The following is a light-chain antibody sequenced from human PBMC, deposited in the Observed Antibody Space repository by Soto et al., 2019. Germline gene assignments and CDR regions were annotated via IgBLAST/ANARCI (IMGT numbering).Light chain of an antibody. J-gene: IGLJ2*01. CDR1: SGQSSYA. CDR2: LNNDGSH. CDR3: QTWGTGVQV. V-gene: IGLV4-69*01. Sequence: QLVLTQSPSAGASLGASVKLTCTLSSGQSSYAIAWHQKQPGKGPRYLMDLNNDGSHSKGDGIPDRFSGSSSGAERYLIISSLQSEDEADYYCQTWGTGVQVFGGGTKLTVL.